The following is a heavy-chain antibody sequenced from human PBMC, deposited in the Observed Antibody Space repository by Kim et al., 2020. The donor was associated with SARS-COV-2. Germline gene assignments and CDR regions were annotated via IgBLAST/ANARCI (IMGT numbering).Heavy chain of an antibody. D-gene: IGHD2-2*01. J-gene: IGHJ3*02. CDR2: INHSGST. V-gene: IGHV4-34*01. CDR3: ASRGVVVPAATGDAFDI. Sequence: SETLSLTCAVYGGSFSGYYWSWIRQPPGKGLEWIGEINHSGSTNYNPSLKSRVTISVDTSKNQFSLKQSSVTAADTAVYYCASRGVVVPAATGDAFDIWGQGTMVTVSS. CDR1: GGSFSGYY.